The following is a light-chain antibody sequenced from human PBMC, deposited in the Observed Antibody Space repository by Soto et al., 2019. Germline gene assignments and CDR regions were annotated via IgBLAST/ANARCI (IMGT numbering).Light chain of an antibody. CDR1: DSIDRY. CDR3: QRTYNAPFT. V-gene: IGKV1-39*01. Sequence: DIQMTQSPSSLSAFVGDTVTINCRATDSIDRYLNWYQQKPGQAPRVLITAASTLESGVLSRFSGSGSGTDFTLTINNLQPEDFATSYCQRTYNAPFTFGPGTKVSIK. CDR2: AAS. J-gene: IGKJ3*01.